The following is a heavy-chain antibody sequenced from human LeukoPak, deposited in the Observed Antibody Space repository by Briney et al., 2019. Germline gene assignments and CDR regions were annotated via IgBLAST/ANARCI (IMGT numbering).Heavy chain of an antibody. J-gene: IGHJ6*02. CDR1: GFSLSTSGMC. V-gene: IGHV2-70*01. CDR3: ARIPPGFYYYGMDV. CDR2: IDWDDDK. Sequence: ESAPALVKPTQTLTLTCTLSGFSLSTSGMCVSWIRQPPGKALERLALIDWDDDKYYSTSLKTRLTISKDTSKNHVVLTMTNMDPVDTATYYCARIPPGFYYYGMDVWGQGTTVTVSS.